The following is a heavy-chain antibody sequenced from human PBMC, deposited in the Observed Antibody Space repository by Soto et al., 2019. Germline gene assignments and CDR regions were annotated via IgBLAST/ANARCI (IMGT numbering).Heavy chain of an antibody. Sequence: SVKVSCKASGGTFSSYAISWVRQAPGQGLEWMGGIIPIFGTANYAQKFQGRVTITADESTSTAYMELSSLRSEDTAVYYCARPASGIAAAGTDYYYYGMDVWGQGTTVTVSS. CDR3: ARPASGIAAAGTDYYYYGMDV. D-gene: IGHD6-13*01. CDR2: IIPIFGTA. J-gene: IGHJ6*02. CDR1: GGTFSSYA. V-gene: IGHV1-69*13.